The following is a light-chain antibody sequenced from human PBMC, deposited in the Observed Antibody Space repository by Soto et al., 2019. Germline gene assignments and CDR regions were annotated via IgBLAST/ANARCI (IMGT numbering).Light chain of an antibody. Sequence: EIVLTQSPGTLSLSPGERATLSCRASQSVSSSYLAWYHQKPGQSPRLFINGAYSRATGIPGRFSSSGSGTDFSLTISRLETQDLAVYYCRRYGSSPLTFGQGTKVEI. CDR2: GAY. V-gene: IGKV3-20*01. CDR3: RRYGSSPLT. J-gene: IGKJ1*01. CDR1: QSVSSSY.